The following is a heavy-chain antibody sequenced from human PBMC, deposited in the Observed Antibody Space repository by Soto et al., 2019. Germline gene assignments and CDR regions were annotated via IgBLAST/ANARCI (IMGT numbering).Heavy chain of an antibody. CDR2: ISTYNGDT. V-gene: IGHV1-18*01. CDR3: ARDRWGDSNWSGGFHFDY. CDR1: GYSFSNYG. Sequence: ASVKVSCKASGYSFSNYGISWVREAPGQGLEWMGWISTYNGDTDYPQKVQGRVTMTTDTSTSTVYLELRRLCSDDTAVYCCARDRWGDSNWSGGFHFDYWGQGTLVTVSS. D-gene: IGHD2-21*02. J-gene: IGHJ4*02.